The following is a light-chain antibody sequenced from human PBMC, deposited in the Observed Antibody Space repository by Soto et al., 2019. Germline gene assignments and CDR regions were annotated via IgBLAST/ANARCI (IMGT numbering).Light chain of an antibody. Sequence: DIQMTQSPSSLSASVGDRVTITCRASQSIDSYLNWYQQKPGKAPKVLIYAASSLQSGVPSRFSGSGSGTDFTLTITSLQPEDFATYYCQQSYGTPTFGQGTKVEIE. V-gene: IGKV1-39*01. CDR2: AAS. CDR1: QSIDSY. J-gene: IGKJ2*01. CDR3: QQSYGTPT.